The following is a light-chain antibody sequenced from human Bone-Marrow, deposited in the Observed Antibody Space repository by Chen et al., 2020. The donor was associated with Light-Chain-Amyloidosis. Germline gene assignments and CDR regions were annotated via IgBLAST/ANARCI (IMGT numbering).Light chain of an antibody. CDR3: SSYTSSRTLI. J-gene: IGLJ2*01. CDR1: SSDVGGYNY. V-gene: IGLV2-14*03. CDR2: DVN. Sequence: QSALTHPASVAGSPGQSITISWTGTSSDVGGYNYVSWYQHDPGRAPTLIIFDVNRRPSGISNRFSGSKSGNTASLTISGLQAEDETDYYCSSYTSSRTLIFGGGTKLTVL.